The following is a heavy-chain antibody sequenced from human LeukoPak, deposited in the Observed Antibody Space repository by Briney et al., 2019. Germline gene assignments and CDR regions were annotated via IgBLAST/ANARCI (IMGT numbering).Heavy chain of an antibody. CDR2: ISSSSSYT. CDR3: ARGGGATDY. Sequence: PGGSLRLSCAASGFTFSDDYMSWIRQAPGKGLEWVSYISSSSSYTNYADSVKGRFTNSRDNSKNTLYLQMNSLRAEDTAVYYCARGGGATDYWGQGTLVTVSS. V-gene: IGHV3-11*05. J-gene: IGHJ4*02. CDR1: GFTFSDDY. D-gene: IGHD1-26*01.